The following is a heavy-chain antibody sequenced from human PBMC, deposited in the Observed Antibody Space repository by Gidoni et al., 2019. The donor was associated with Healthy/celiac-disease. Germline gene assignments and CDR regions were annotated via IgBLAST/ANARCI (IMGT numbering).Heavy chain of an antibody. CDR2: IWYDGSNK. CDR3: ARSAASGGSQSYYYYGMDV. D-gene: IGHD2-15*01. V-gene: IGHV3-33*01. J-gene: IGHJ6*02. Sequence: QVQLVESGGGVVQPGRSLRLSCAASGFPFRSYGMHWVRQAPGKGLEWVAVIWYDGSNKYYADSVKGRFTISRDNSKNTLYLQMNSLRAEDTAVYYCARSAASGGSQSYYYYGMDVWGQGTTVTVSS. CDR1: GFPFRSYG.